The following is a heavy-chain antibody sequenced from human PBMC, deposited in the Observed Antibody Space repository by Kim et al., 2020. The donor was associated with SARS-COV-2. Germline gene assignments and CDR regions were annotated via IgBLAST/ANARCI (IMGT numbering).Heavy chain of an antibody. CDR3: MRNGRRDSAYYSYGMGL. Sequence: SETLSLTCTVSGASIINSNYYWGWVRQPPGKGLEWIGSVYYTGSTYYDPSLKSRITISADTSNNHFSLKLTSVTASDTAVYYCMRNGRRDSAYYSYGMGLWGRGNTVAVSS. CDR2: VYYTGST. CDR1: GASIINSNYY. J-gene: IGHJ6*02. V-gene: IGHV4-39*02. D-gene: IGHD2-8*01.